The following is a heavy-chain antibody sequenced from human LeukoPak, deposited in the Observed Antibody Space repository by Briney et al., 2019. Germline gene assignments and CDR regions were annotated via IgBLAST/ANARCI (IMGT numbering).Heavy chain of an antibody. CDR3: ARDRGAHSSSSFYYYCYMDV. CDR2: IRYDGSNK. Sequence: PGGSLRLSCAASGFTFSSYGMHWVRQAPGKGLEWVAFIRYDGSNKYYADSVKGRFTISRDNSKNTLYLQMNSLRAEDTAVYYCARDRGAHSSSSFYYYCYMDVWGKGTTVTVSS. V-gene: IGHV3-30*02. J-gene: IGHJ6*03. D-gene: IGHD6-6*01. CDR1: GFTFSSYG.